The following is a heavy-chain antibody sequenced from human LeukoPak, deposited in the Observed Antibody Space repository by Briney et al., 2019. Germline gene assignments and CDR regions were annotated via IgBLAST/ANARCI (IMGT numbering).Heavy chain of an antibody. V-gene: IGHV4-59*01. D-gene: IGHD1-26*01. CDR2: IYYSGST. J-gene: IGHJ3*02. CDR1: GGSISSYY. CDR3: ARFDSGSYQFDAFDI. Sequence: SETLSLTCAVYGGSISSYYWSWIRQPPGRGLEWIGYIYYSGSTNYNPSLKSRVTISVDTSKNQFSLKLSSVTATDTAVYYCARFDSGSYQFDAFDIWGQGTMVTVSS.